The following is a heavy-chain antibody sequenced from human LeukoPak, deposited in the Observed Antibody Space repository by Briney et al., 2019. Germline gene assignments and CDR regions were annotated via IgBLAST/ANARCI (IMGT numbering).Heavy chain of an antibody. V-gene: IGHV4-34*01. CDR2: INHSGST. CDR1: GGSINSYY. CDR3: ARGRRNSSSWYKYYYYYMDV. Sequence: PSETLSLTCTVSGGSINSYYWSWIRQPPGKGLEWIGEINHSGSTNYNPSLKSRVTISVDTSKNQFSLKLSSVTAADTAVYYCARGRRNSSSWYKYYYYYMDVWGKGTTVTVSS. D-gene: IGHD6-13*01. J-gene: IGHJ6*03.